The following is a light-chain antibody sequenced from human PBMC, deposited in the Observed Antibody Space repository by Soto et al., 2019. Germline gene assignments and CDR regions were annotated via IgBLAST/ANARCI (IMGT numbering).Light chain of an antibody. Sequence: QSALTQPRSVSGSPGQSVTISCTGTSGDVGGYNFVSWYQQHPGKAPTLMIFDVSQWPSGVPDRFSCSKSGNTASLTISGLQADDEAGYYCCSYGGSLTWVFGGGTKVTVL. J-gene: IGLJ3*02. V-gene: IGLV2-11*01. CDR1: SGDVGGYNF. CDR2: DVS. CDR3: CSYGGSLTWV.